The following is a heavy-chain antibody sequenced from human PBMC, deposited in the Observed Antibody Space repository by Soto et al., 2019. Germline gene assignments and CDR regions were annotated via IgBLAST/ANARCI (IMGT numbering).Heavy chain of an antibody. V-gene: IGHV4-30-2*06. CDR2: ISHLETT. D-gene: IGHD2-15*01. J-gene: IGHJ3*02. CDR3: ARERMGGNDDFEI. CDR1: GVTMSYGGYS. Sequence: NPALTCSVSGVTMSYGGYSWSWIRQSPGKGLEWLGYISHLETTNYNPSFKSRLSLSVDRTKNQFSLRLSSVTAADTAVYYWARERMGGNDDFEIWGQGTMVTV.